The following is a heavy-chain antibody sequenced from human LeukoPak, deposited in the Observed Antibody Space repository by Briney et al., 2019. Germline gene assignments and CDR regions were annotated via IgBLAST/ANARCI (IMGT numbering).Heavy chain of an antibody. CDR3: ARDSRRGYSYGYDY. V-gene: IGHV1-18*01. CDR2: INTYNVNT. J-gene: IGHJ4*02. D-gene: IGHD5-18*01. Sequence: EASVKVSFKASGYTFSSYGVSWVRQAPGQGLEWMGWINTYNVNTNYAQKFQGRVTLTTDASTSTAYMELRSLRSDDTAVHYCARDSRRGYSYGYDYWGQGTLVTVSS. CDR1: GYTFSSYG.